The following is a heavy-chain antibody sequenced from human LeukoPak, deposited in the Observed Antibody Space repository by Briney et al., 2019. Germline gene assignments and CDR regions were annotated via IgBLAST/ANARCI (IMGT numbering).Heavy chain of an antibody. Sequence: PGGSLRLSCATSGFTFSNYWMSWVRQAPGKGLVWVSRINSDGSSTYYADSVKGRFTISRDNSKNTLYLQMNSLRAEDTAVYYCAKEGGYSSSWSPRYYYMDVWGKGTTVTVSS. J-gene: IGHJ6*03. D-gene: IGHD6-13*01. V-gene: IGHV3-23*01. CDR2: INSDGSST. CDR3: AKEGGYSSSWSPRYYYMDV. CDR1: GFTFSNYW.